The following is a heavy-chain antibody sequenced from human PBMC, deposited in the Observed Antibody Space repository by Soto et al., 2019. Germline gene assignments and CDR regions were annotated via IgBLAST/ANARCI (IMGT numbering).Heavy chain of an antibody. V-gene: IGHV1-18*01. J-gene: IGHJ4*02. CDR2: ISAYNGNT. Sequence: QVQLVQSGAEVKKPGASVKVSCKASGYTFTSYGISWVRQAPGQGLEWMGWISAYNGNTNYAQKFQGRVTMTTDTSTSTAYMELRSLRSDDTAVXXXXXXRWRDGYDYGPDFWGQGTLVTVSS. CDR3: XXXRWRDGYDYGPDF. CDR1: GYTFTSYG. D-gene: IGHD5-12*01.